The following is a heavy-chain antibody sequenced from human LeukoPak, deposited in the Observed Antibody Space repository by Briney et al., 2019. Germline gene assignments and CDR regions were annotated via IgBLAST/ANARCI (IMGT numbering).Heavy chain of an antibody. CDR1: GFTFSSYS. CDR2: ISSSSSTI. V-gene: IGHV3-48*02. Sequence: PGGSLRLSCAASGFTFSSYSMNWVRQAPGKGLEWVSYISSSSSTIYYADSVKGRFTISRDNAKNSLYLQMNSLRDEDTAVYYCARDTLPHDYDFWSGYLPSHGMDVRGQGTTVTVSS. CDR3: ARDTLPHDYDFWSGYLPSHGMDV. J-gene: IGHJ6*02. D-gene: IGHD3-3*01.